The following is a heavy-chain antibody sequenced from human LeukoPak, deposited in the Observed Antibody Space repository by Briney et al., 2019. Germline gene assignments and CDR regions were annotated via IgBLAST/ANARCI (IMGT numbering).Heavy chain of an antibody. CDR3: AREIYGSGTYPFDY. Sequence: GGSLRLSCAASGFTFSSSDMNWVRQAPGTGLEWFSSISSSSSYIYYADSVKGRFTISRDNAKNSLYLQTNSLRAEDTAVYYRAREIYGSGTYPFDYWGQGTLVTVSS. J-gene: IGHJ4*02. D-gene: IGHD3-10*01. CDR2: ISSSSSYI. V-gene: IGHV3-21*01. CDR1: GFTFSSSD.